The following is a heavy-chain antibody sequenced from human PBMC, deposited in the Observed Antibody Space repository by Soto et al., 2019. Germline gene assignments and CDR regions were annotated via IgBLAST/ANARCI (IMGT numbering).Heavy chain of an antibody. V-gene: IGHV1-18*01. CDR3: ARYSSSWYPILLYYYGMDV. Sequence: ASVKVSCKASGYTFTSYGISWVRQAPGQGLEWMGWISAYNGNTNYAQKLQGGVTMTTDTSTSTAYMELRSLRSDDTAVYYCARYSSSWYPILLYYYGMDVWGQGTTVTVSS. CDR1: GYTFTSYG. J-gene: IGHJ6*02. CDR2: ISAYNGNT. D-gene: IGHD6-13*01.